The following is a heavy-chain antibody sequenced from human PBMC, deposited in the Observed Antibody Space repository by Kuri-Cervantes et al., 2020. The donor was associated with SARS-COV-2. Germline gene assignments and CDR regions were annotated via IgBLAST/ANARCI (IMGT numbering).Heavy chain of an antibody. D-gene: IGHD2-15*01. CDR2: ISGSGGST. V-gene: IGHV3-23*01. J-gene: IGHJ5*02. Sequence: GESLKISCAASGFTFSSYAMSWVRQAPGKGLEWVSAISGSGGSTYYADSVKGRFTISRDNSKNTLYLQMNSLRAEDTAVYYCAKDLGIVVVVAADGRFDPWGQGTLVTVSS. CDR1: GFTFSSYA. CDR3: AKDLGIVVVVAADGRFDP.